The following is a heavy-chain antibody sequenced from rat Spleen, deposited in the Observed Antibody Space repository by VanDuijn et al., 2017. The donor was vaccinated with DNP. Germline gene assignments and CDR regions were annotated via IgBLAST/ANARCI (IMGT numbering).Heavy chain of an antibody. V-gene: IGHV2-63*01. CDR1: GFSLTSYS. J-gene: IGHJ4*01. CDR3: TRDQYYYYDGGYYPTLDA. D-gene: IGHD1-12*02. CDR2: MWYDGDT. Sequence: QVQLKESGPGLVQPSETLSLTCTVSGFSLTSYSVTWVRQPSGKGPEWMGRMWYDGDTAYNSALKSRLSINRDTSKNQVFLKMNSLQTDDTGTYYCTRDQYYYYDGGYYPTLDAWGQGTSVTVSS.